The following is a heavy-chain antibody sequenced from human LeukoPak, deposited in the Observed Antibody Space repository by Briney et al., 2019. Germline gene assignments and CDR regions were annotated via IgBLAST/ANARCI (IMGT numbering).Heavy chain of an antibody. Sequence: AVTVSCKASGYTFTCYCMHWVRLAPAQGLEWMGWIYPNSGGTNYEQQFQGWVTITRDTNISTACMELSRLRSDGTAVYYSARERVAVAAKGSDPSGQGTLVTASS. J-gene: IGHJ5*02. V-gene: IGHV1-2*04. CDR2: IYPNSGGT. CDR1: GYTFTCYC. D-gene: IGHD6-19*01. CDR3: ARERVAVAAKGSDP.